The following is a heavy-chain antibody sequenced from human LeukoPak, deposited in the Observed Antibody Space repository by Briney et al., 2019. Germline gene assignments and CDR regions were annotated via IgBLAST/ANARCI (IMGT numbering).Heavy chain of an antibody. Sequence: SGGSLRLSCGVSVYTLNSYTVTRVRRATGRGVEWVCFIRSCRNYIYYADSVKGRFTISRDNAKNALYLQMNSLRAEDTAVYYCARAGPQYCSGDNCYSGVDCWGQGTLVTVSS. J-gene: IGHJ4*02. D-gene: IGHD2-15*01. CDR1: VYTLNSYT. CDR3: ARAGPQYCSGDNCYSGVDC. CDR2: IRSCRNYI. V-gene: IGHV3-21*01.